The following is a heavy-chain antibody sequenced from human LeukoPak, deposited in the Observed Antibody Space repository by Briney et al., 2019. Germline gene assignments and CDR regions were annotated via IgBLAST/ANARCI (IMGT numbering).Heavy chain of an antibody. CDR2: IIPIFGTA. Sequence: ASVKVSCKASGGTFISYAISWVRQAPGQGLEWMGGIIPIFGTANYAQKFQGRVTITADESTSTAYMELSSLRSEDTAVYYCARDRYCSGGSCYSAGWFDPWDQGTLVTVSS. J-gene: IGHJ5*02. V-gene: IGHV1-69*01. CDR3: ARDRYCSGGSCYSAGWFDP. CDR1: GGTFISYA. D-gene: IGHD2-15*01.